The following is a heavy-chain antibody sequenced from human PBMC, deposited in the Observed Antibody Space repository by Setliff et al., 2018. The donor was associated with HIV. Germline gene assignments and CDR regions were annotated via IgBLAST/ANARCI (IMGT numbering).Heavy chain of an antibody. J-gene: IGHJ4*02. CDR2: ISSSTAAI. Sequence: NPGGSLRLSCAASGFNFRTYSTNWVRQAPGKGLEWVASISSSTAAIDYADSVKGRFAISRDNTGNSLYLQMNSLRVEDTAMYYCAKVFRSSTMLLVGFDYWGLGTLVTV. CDR1: GFNFRTYS. V-gene: IGHV3-21*04. D-gene: IGHD3-22*01. CDR3: AKVFRSSTMLLVGFDY.